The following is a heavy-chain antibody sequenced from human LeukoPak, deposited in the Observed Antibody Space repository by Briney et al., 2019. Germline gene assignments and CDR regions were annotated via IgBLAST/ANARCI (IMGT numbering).Heavy chain of an antibody. CDR1: GFTFSSYA. V-gene: IGHV3-23*01. D-gene: IGHD6-13*01. Sequence: GGSLRLSCAASGFTFSSYAMSWVRQAPGKGLEWVSAISVIGGSTYYADSVKGRFTISRDNSKNTLYLQMNSLRAEDTAVYYCARVPKTGIAAAGTWDQPNYYFDYWGQGTLVTVSS. J-gene: IGHJ4*02. CDR2: ISVIGGST. CDR3: ARVPKTGIAAAGTWDQPNYYFDY.